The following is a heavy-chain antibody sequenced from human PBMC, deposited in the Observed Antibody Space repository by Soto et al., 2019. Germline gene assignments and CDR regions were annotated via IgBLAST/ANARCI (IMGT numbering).Heavy chain of an antibody. J-gene: IGHJ1*01. D-gene: IGHD1-7*01. CDR2: IYYSGRT. CDR3: ATHNWDLDS. Sequence: SETLSLTCTVSGGSIGTTTYYWGWIRQPPGKGLEWIASIYYSGRTDYNPSLKGRVNISVDMSQNQFSLKLSSVTAADTTVYYCATHNWDLDSWGQGTLVTVSS. V-gene: IGHV4-39*01. CDR1: GGSIGTTTYY.